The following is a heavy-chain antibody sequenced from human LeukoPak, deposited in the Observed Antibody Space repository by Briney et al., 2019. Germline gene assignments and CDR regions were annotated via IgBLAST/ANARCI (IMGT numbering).Heavy chain of an antibody. CDR3: ARGTSWFDP. CDR1: GGSISSSNW. J-gene: IGHJ5*02. D-gene: IGHD1/OR15-1a*01. V-gene: IGHV4-4*02. CDR2: IYYSGST. Sequence: SGTLSLTCAVSGGSISSSNWWSWVRQPPGKGLEWIGYIYYSGSTNDNPSLESRVTISVDTSKNQFSLKLSSVTAADTAVYYCARGTSWFDPWGQGTLVTVSS.